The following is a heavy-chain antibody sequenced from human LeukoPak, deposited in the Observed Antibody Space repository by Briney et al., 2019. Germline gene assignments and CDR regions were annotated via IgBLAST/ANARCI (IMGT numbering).Heavy chain of an antibody. J-gene: IGHJ4*02. D-gene: IGHD3-10*01. CDR2: IYYSGST. Sequence: SETLSLTCTVSGGSISSNYSSWIRQPPGKGLEWIGYIYYSGSTNYNPSLKSRATISVDPSKNQSSLKLSSVSAADTAVYYCAREVLAGVVEYWGQGTLVTVSS. CDR3: AREVLAGVVEY. CDR1: GGSISSNY. V-gene: IGHV4-59*12.